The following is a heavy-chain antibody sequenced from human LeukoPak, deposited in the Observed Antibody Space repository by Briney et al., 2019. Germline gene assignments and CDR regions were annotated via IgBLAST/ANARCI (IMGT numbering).Heavy chain of an antibody. V-gene: IGHV6-1*01. D-gene: IGHD6-19*01. CDR1: GDSVSSNSAA. CDR2: TYYRSKWYN. Sequence: SQTLSLTCAISGDSVSSNSAAWNWIRQSPSRGLEWLGRTYYRSKWYNDYAVSVKSRITINSDTSKDQFSLQLNSVTPEDTAVYYCARSGIAVAASDAFDIWGQGTMVTVSS. CDR3: ARSGIAVAASDAFDI. J-gene: IGHJ3*02.